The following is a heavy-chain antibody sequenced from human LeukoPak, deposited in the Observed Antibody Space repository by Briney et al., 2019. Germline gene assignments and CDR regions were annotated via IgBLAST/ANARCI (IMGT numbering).Heavy chain of an antibody. D-gene: IGHD3-10*01. J-gene: IGHJ4*02. CDR2: IYHSGST. CDR1: GGSISSSNW. CDR3: ARRRNYYGSGTLFDY. V-gene: IGHV4-4*02. Sequence: PSETLSLTCAVSGGSISSSNWWSWVRQPPGKGLEWIGEIYHSGSTNYNPSLKSRVTISVDKSKNQFSLKLSSVTAADTAVYYCARRRNYYGSGTLFDYWGQGTLVTVSS.